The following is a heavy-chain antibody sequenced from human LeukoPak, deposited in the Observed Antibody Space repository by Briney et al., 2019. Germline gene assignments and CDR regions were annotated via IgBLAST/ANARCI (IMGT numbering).Heavy chain of an antibody. D-gene: IGHD3-9*01. J-gene: IGHJ4*01. Sequence: GGSLRLSCAASGFTFSSYAMHWVRQAPGKGLEWVAVISYDGSNKYYADSVKGRFTISRDNSKNTLYLQMNSLRAEDTAVYYCARAQRYFDWLSLDYWGQGTLVTVSS. CDR3: ARAQRYFDWLSLDY. V-gene: IGHV3-30-3*01. CDR2: ISYDGSNK. CDR1: GFTFSSYA.